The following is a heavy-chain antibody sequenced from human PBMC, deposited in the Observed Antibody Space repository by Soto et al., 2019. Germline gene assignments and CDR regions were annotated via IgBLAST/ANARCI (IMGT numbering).Heavy chain of an antibody. Sequence: EVQLLESGGGLVQPGGCLRLSCAASGFTFSNYAMSWVRQAPGKGLEWVSISSDSGGRTYYADSLKGRFTISRDNSNDKLYVQMNSLKTEDTDVYYCVKGGPHYEILTWFDPRGQGTLVTVSS. D-gene: IGHD3-9*01. V-gene: IGHV3-23*01. CDR1: GFTFSNYA. CDR2: SSDSGGRT. J-gene: IGHJ5*02. CDR3: VKGGPHYEILTWFDP.